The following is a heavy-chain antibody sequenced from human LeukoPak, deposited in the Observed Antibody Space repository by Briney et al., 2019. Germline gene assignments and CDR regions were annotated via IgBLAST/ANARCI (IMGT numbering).Heavy chain of an antibody. CDR1: GFTFSSYS. J-gene: IGHJ5*02. Sequence: GGSLRLSCAASGFTFSSYSMNWVRQAPGKGLEWVSYISSSSSTIYYADSVKGRFTISRDNSKNTLYLQMNSLRAEDTAVYYCARELLYNWFDPWGQGTLVTVSS. D-gene: IGHD3-10*01. CDR3: ARELLYNWFDP. V-gene: IGHV3-48*01. CDR2: ISSSSSTI.